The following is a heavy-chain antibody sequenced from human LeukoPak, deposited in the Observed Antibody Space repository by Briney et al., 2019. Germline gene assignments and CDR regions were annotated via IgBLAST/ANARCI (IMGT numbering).Heavy chain of an antibody. CDR2: IYHSGST. Sequence: SQTLSLTCAVSGGSISSGGYSWSWIRQPPGKGLEWIGYIYHSGSTYYNPSLKSRITISVDTSKNQFSLKLSSVAAADTAVYYCARDLKTNFWSGSHSPWGQGTLVTVSS. CDR1: GGSISSGGYS. J-gene: IGHJ5*02. D-gene: IGHD3-3*01. V-gene: IGHV4-30-2*01. CDR3: ARDLKTNFWSGSHSP.